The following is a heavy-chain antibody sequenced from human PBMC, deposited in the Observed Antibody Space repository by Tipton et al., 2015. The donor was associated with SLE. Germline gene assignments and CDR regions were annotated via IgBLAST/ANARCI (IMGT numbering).Heavy chain of an antibody. D-gene: IGHD6-19*01. CDR2: FSWNSGSL. Sequence: SLRLSCAASGFTFDDYAMHWVRQAPGKGLEWVSGFSWNSGSLGYADSVKGRFTISRDNAKNSLFLQMGSLRADDTALYYCTRASYNRGWFPRFWGQGTLVTVSS. CDR1: GFTFDDYA. V-gene: IGHV3-9*01. CDR3: TRASYNRGWFPRF. J-gene: IGHJ4*02.